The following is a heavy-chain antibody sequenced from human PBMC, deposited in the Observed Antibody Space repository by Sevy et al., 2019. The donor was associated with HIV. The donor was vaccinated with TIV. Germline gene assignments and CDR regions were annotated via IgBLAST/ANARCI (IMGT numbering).Heavy chain of an antibody. D-gene: IGHD4-17*01. CDR1: GFTFSNYG. Sequence: GEPLRLSCAASGFTFSNYGMHWVRQAPGKGLEWVAVIWYDGSNEYYGGSVKGRFTISRDDSKNTVYLQMDSLRAEDTAVYYCARLGGYGDYVYHYNGMDVWGQGTTVTVSS. CDR2: IWYDGSNE. J-gene: IGHJ6*02. V-gene: IGHV3-33*01. CDR3: ARLGGYGDYVYHYNGMDV.